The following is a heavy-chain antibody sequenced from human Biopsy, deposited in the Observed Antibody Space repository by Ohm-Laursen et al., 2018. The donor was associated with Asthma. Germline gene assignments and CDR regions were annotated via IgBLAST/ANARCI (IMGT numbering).Heavy chain of an antibody. CDR1: GGTFSTFG. J-gene: IGHJ4*02. V-gene: IGHV1-69*15. CDR3: ARDYDGDYVQRHLPLAY. CDR2: IIPFYGTA. D-gene: IGHD4-17*01. Sequence: SSVKVSCKSSGGTFSTFGISWARQAPGQGLEWMGRIIPFYGTATYAQNFQGRLTLTADESTSTACMELSSLRSEETAVYFCARDYDGDYVQRHLPLAYWGQGTLVTVSS.